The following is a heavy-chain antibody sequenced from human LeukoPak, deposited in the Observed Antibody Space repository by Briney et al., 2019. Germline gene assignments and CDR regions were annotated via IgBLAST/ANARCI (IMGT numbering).Heavy chain of an antibody. Sequence: GGSLRLSCVASGFTFSTYALSWVRQAPGKGLEWVSAISRSGGNPYYADSVNGRFTISRDNSKNTLYLQMNSLRAEDTALYYCAKDQALSLSSSRALDYWGQGTLVTVSS. CDR2: ISRSGGNP. J-gene: IGHJ4*02. CDR1: GFTFSTYA. CDR3: AKDQALSLSSSRALDY. D-gene: IGHD2-2*01. V-gene: IGHV3-23*01.